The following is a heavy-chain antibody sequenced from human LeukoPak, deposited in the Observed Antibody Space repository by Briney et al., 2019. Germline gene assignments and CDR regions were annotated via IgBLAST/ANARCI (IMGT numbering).Heavy chain of an antibody. J-gene: IGHJ4*02. CDR2: MSPNSGDT. CDR3: ARGPPNWGYDY. CDR1: GYTFTSYD. V-gene: IGHV1-8*01. Sequence: GASVKVSCKASGYTFTSYDINWVRQATGQGLEWMGWMSPNSGDTGYAQKFQDRVTMTRNTSISTAYMELSSLRSDDTAVYYCARGPPNWGYDYWGPGTLVTVPS. D-gene: IGHD7-27*01.